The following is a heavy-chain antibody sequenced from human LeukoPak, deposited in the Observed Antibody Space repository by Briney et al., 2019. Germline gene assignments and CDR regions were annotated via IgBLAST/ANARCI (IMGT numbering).Heavy chain of an antibody. CDR1: GGSFSGYY. CDR2: INHSGST. D-gene: IGHD6-13*01. Sequence: SETLSLTCAVQGGSFSGYYWSWVRQVPGKGLEWIGEINHSGSTEYTPSLKSRVTISVDTTKNQFSLKLSSVTAADTAVYYCARFIRAAGPKKNYYYYGMDVWGQGTTVTVSS. J-gene: IGHJ6*02. CDR3: ARFIRAAGPKKNYYYYGMDV. V-gene: IGHV4-34*01.